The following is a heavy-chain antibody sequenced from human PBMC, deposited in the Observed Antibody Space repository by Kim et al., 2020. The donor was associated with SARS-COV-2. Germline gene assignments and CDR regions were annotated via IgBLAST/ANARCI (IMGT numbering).Heavy chain of an antibody. Sequence: GGSLRLSCAASGFTFSRRAMSWVRQVPGKGLEWIASVNNNNNPYYADSVKGRFTVSRDITKDTLYLQMNSLRADDTALYYCAKDHPSSGWTPFDSWGQGT. V-gene: IGHV3-23*05. CDR1: GFTFSRRA. J-gene: IGHJ4*02. CDR2: VNNNNNP. D-gene: IGHD6-19*01. CDR3: AKDHPSSGWTPFDS.